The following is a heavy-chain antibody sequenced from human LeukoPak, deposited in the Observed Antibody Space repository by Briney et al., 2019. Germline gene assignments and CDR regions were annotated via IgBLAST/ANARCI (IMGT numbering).Heavy chain of an antibody. D-gene: IGHD6-6*01. CDR3: ASGDSSSSYWYFDL. CDR1: GGTFSSYA. V-gene: IGHV1-69*01. J-gene: IGHJ2*01. CDR2: IIPIFGTA. Sequence: ASVKVSCKASGGTFSSYAISWVRQAPGQGLEWMGGIIPIFGTANYAQKFQGRVTITADESTSTAYMELSSLRSEDTAVYYCASGDSSSSYWYFDLWGRGTLVTVSS.